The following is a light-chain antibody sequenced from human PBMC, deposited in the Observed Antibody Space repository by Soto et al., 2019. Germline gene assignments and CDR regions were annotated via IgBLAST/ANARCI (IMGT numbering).Light chain of an antibody. CDR3: VAWDDSLNGYVV. CDR2: SNN. Sequence: VLTQPPSASGTPGQRVTISCSGSSSNIGSNTVNWYQQLPGTAPKLVIYSNNQRPSGVPDRFSGSKSGTSASLTISGLQSEDGADYYCVAWDDSLNGYVVFGGGTKVTVL. CDR1: SSNIGSNT. J-gene: IGLJ2*01. V-gene: IGLV1-44*01.